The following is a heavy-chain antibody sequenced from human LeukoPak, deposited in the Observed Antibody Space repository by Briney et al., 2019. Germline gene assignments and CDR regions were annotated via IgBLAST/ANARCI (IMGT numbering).Heavy chain of an antibody. V-gene: IGHV3-23*01. CDR3: ARENIVVVPAASYYYYGMDV. J-gene: IGHJ6*02. CDR2: ISGSSGST. D-gene: IGHD2-2*01. CDR1: GFAFSSYP. Sequence: PGGSLRLSCAASGFAFSSYPMSWVRQAPGKGLEWVSGISGSSGSTYYADSVKGRFTISRDNSKNTLYLQMNSLRAEDTAVYYCARENIVVVPAASYYYYGMDVWGQGTTVTVSS.